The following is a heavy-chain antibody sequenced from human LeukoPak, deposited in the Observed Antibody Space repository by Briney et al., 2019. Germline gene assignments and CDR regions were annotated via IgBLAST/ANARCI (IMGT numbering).Heavy chain of an antibody. CDR1: GGTFSSYA. CDR2: IIPILGTA. Sequence: SVKVSCKASGGTFSSYAISWVRQAPGQGLEWMGRIIPILGTANYAQKFQGRVTITADKSTSTAYMELSSLRSEDTAVYYCARTPPDDSSGYSPYYYYYYMDVWGKGTTVTVSS. V-gene: IGHV1-69*04. D-gene: IGHD3-22*01. CDR3: ARTPPDDSSGYSPYYYYYYMDV. J-gene: IGHJ6*03.